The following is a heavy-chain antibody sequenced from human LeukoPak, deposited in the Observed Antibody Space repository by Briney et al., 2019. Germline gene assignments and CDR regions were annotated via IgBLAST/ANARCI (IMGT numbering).Heavy chain of an antibody. CDR2: ISSSSSYT. CDR3: ARSHCSGGSCPLDY. V-gene: IGHV3-11*06. D-gene: IGHD2-15*01. CDR1: GFTFSDYY. J-gene: IGHJ4*02. Sequence: GGSLRLSCAASGFTFSDYYMSWIRQAPGKGLEWVSYISSSSSYTNYADSVKGRFTISRDNAKNSLYLQMNSLRVEDTAVYYCARSHCSGGSCPLDYWGQGTLVTVSS.